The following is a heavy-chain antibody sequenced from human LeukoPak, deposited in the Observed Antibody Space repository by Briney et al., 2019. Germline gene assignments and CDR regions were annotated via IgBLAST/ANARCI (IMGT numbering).Heavy chain of an antibody. CDR2: MNPNSGNT. CDR3: ARVGTGGSYWGEENY. CDR1: GGTFSSYA. D-gene: IGHD1-26*01. V-gene: IGHV1-8*02. Sequence: GASVKVSCKASGGTFSSYAISWVRQATGQGLEWMGWMNPNSGNTGYAQKFQGRVTMTRNTSISTAYMELSSLRSEDTAVYYCARVGTGGSYWGEENYWGQGTLVTVSS. J-gene: IGHJ4*02.